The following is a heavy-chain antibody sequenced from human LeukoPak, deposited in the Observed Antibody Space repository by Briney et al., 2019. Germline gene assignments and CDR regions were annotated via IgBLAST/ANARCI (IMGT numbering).Heavy chain of an antibody. CDR2: INSSGVST. V-gene: IGHV1-46*01. J-gene: IGHJ4*02. D-gene: IGHD6-19*01. CDR1: GYTFTNYY. Sequence: GASVKVSSKASGYTFTNYYMPWVRQAPGQGLEWMGIINSSGVSTSYAQQFQGRVTMTRDMSTSTVYMELSSLRSEDTAVYYCARDSGIGGSGWYGEDSFDYWGQGTLVTVSS. CDR3: ARDSGIGGSGWYGEDSFDY.